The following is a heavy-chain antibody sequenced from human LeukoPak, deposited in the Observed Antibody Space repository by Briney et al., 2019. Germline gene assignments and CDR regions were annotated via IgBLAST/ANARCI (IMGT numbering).Heavy chain of an antibody. Sequence: SETLCLTCTVSGDSMSTHYWSWIRQPPGKGLEWIGYIFYSGSINYNPSLKSRVTMSVDTSKNQFSLKLSSVTAADTAVYYCARLTPYPGVWASDYWGQGTLVTVSS. CDR2: IFYSGSI. CDR1: GDSMSTHY. J-gene: IGHJ4*02. V-gene: IGHV4-59*08. CDR3: ARLTPYPGVWASDY. D-gene: IGHD4-23*01.